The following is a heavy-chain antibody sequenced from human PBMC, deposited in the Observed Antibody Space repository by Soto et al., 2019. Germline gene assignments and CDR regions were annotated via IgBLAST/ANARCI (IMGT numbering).Heavy chain of an antibody. D-gene: IGHD6-19*01. CDR3: AGGPGIVVAGVDY. CDR2: INHSGST. J-gene: IGHJ4*02. CDR1: VGSVSGYY. V-gene: IGHV4-34*01. Sequence: DPLSLPCAGYVGSVSGYYWSWIRQPPGKGLEWIGEINHSGSTNYNPSLKSRVTISVDTSKNQLSLKLSSVTAADTAVYYCAGGPGIVVAGVDYWGQGTLVTVSS.